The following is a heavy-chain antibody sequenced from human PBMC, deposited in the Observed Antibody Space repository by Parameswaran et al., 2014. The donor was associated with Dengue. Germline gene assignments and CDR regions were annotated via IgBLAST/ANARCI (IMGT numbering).Heavy chain of an antibody. V-gene: IGHV3-7*03. CDR3: ARDNTGWAVAATPGDY. J-gene: IGHJ4*02. CDR2: IKQDGSEK. D-gene: IGHD2-15*01. CDR1: GFTFSSYW. Sequence: GSLRLSCAASGFTFSSYWMSWVRQAPGKGLEWVANIKQDGSEKYYVDSVKGRFTISRDNAKNSLYLQMNSLRAEDTAVYYCARDNTGWAVAATPGDYWGQGTLVTVSS.